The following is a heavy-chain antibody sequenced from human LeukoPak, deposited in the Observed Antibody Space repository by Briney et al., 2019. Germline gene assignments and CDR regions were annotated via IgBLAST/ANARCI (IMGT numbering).Heavy chain of an antibody. J-gene: IGHJ4*02. CDR1: GYTFTSYG. Sequence: LWASVKVSCKASGYTFTSYGISWVRQAPGQGLEWMGWISAYNGNTNYAQKLQGRVTMTTDTSTSTAYTELRSLRSDDTAVYYCASTGTAQNLFDYWGQGTLVTVSS. V-gene: IGHV1-18*01. D-gene: IGHD1-1*01. CDR3: ASTGTAQNLFDY. CDR2: ISAYNGNT.